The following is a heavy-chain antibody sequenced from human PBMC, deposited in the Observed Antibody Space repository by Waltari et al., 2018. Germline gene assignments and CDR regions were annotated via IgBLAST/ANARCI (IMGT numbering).Heavy chain of an antibody. CDR1: GGSISSGGYY. CDR3: ARDGDCSSTSCSDGFDY. Sequence: QVQLQESGPGLVKPSQTLSLTCTVSGGSISSGGYYWSWIRQPAGKGLEWIGRIYTSGSTNYTPSLKSRVTRSVDTSKNQFSLKLSSVTAADTAVYYFARDGDCSSTSCSDGFDYWGQGTLVTVSS. V-gene: IGHV4-61*02. CDR2: IYTSGST. J-gene: IGHJ4*02. D-gene: IGHD2-2*01.